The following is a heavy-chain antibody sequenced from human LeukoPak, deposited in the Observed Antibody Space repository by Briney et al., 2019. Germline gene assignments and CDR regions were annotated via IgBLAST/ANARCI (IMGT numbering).Heavy chain of an antibody. D-gene: IGHD2-2*01. V-gene: IGHV3-23*01. CDR3: AKDPLGTIVVVPAAASQGVNWFDP. CDR1: GFTFSSYA. J-gene: IGHJ5*02. CDR2: ISGSGGST. Sequence: PGGSLRLSCAASGFTFSSYAMSWVRQAPGKGLEWVSAISGSGGSTYYADSVKGRFTISRDNSKNTLYLQMNSLRAEDTAVYYCAKDPLGTIVVVPAAASQGVNWFDPWGQGTLVTVSS.